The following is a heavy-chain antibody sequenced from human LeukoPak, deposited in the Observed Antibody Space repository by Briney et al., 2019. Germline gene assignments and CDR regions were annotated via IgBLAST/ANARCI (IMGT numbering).Heavy chain of an antibody. Sequence: PSETLSLTCTVSGGSISSYYWSWIRQPAGKGLEWIGRIYTSGSTNYNPSLKSRVTMSVDTSKNQCSLKLSSVTAADTAVYYCARELAAVANYYYYYYMDVWGKGTTVTVSS. J-gene: IGHJ6*03. CDR2: IYTSGST. D-gene: IGHD6-19*01. CDR1: GGSISSYY. CDR3: ARELAAVANYYYYYYMDV. V-gene: IGHV4-4*07.